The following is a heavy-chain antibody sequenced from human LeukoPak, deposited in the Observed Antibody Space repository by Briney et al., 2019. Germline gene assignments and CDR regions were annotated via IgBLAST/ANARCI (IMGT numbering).Heavy chain of an antibody. CDR2: ISPRNGNT. Sequence: ASVTVSYTPSVYTFTMYGVSWVRQAPGRGLQWLGGISPRNGNTAYAQDLQGSVTMTTDTSTTTAYLELRSMRSDDTAIYYCARDLNYVTLGYNILADVGYYFDYWGQGSLVTVSS. V-gene: IGHV1-18*01. CDR3: ARDLNYVTLGYNILADVGYYFDY. J-gene: IGHJ4*02. D-gene: IGHD3-9*01. CDR1: VYTFTMYG.